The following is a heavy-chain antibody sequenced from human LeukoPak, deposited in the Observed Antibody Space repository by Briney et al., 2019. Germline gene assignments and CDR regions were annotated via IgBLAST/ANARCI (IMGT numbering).Heavy chain of an antibody. CDR2: ISSSSSYI. V-gene: IGHV3-21*01. CDR3: AKNYYYYYGMDV. Sequence: PGGSLRLSCAASGFTFSSYSMNWVRQAPGKGLEWFSSISSSSSYIYYADSVKGRFTISRDNAKNSLYLQMNSLRAEDTAVYYCAKNYYYYYGMDVWGQGTTVTVSS. CDR1: GFTFSSYS. J-gene: IGHJ6*02.